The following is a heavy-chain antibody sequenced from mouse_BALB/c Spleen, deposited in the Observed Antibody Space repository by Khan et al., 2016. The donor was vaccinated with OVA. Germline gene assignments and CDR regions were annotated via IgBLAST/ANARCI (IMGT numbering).Heavy chain of an antibody. V-gene: IGHV7-3*02. J-gene: IGHJ2*01. D-gene: IGHD1-1*01. CDR2: IRNKANGYTT. CDR1: GFTFTDYY. Sequence: EVELVESGGGLVQPGGSLRLSCVTSGFTFTDYYMSWVRQPPGKALEWLGFIRNKANGYTTEYSASVKGRFTISRDNSQSILYLQMNTLRAEDSATYYCARDGRYDPTGSYWGQDTTLTVSS. CDR3: ARDGRYDPTGSY.